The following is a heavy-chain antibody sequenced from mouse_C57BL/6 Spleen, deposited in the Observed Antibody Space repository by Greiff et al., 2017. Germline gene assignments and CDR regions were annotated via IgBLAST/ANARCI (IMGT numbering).Heavy chain of an antibody. Sequence: VKLVESDAELVKPGASVKISCKVSGYTFTDHTIHWMKQRPEQGLEWIGYIYPRDGSTKYNEKFKGKATLTADKSSSTAYMQLNSLTSEDSAVYFCARGADYYGSSDYFDYWGQGTTLTVSS. V-gene: IGHV1-78*01. CDR2: IYPRDGST. CDR1: GYTFTDHT. CDR3: ARGADYYGSSDYFDY. J-gene: IGHJ2*01. D-gene: IGHD1-1*01.